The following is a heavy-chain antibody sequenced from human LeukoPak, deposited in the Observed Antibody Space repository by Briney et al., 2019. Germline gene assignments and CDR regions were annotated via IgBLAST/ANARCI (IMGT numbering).Heavy chain of an antibody. J-gene: IGHJ4*02. V-gene: IGHV4-34*01. D-gene: IGHD3-10*01. CDR2: INHSGST. CDR3: ARLITYYYGSGRPHFDY. CDR1: GGSFSGYY. Sequence: SETLSLTCAVYGGSFSGYYWSWIRQPPGKGLEWIGEINHSGSTNYNPSLKSRVTISVDTSKNQLSLKLSSVTAADTAVYYCARLITYYYGSGRPHFDYWGQGTLVTVSS.